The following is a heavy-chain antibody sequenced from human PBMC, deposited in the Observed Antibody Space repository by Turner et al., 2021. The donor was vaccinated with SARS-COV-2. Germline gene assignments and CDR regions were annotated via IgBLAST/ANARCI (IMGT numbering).Heavy chain of an antibody. D-gene: IGHD2-8*01. Sequence: EVQLVESGGGLVQPGRSLRLSCAASASTFSSSWMHWVRQAPGEGLVWVSRINSDGSSTSYADSVKGRCTISRDNAKNTLYLQMNSLRAEDTAVYYCARVPSVYYLGMDVWGQGTTVTVSS. CDR3: ARVPSVYYLGMDV. CDR1: ASTFSSSW. CDR2: INSDGSST. V-gene: IGHV3-74*01. J-gene: IGHJ6*02.